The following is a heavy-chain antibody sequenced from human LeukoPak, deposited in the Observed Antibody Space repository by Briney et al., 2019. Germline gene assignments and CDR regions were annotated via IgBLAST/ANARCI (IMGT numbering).Heavy chain of an antibody. D-gene: IGHD3-22*01. V-gene: IGHV3-21*01. CDR3: AGETTYYYDSSGYLLK. CDR2: ISSSSSYI. J-gene: IGHJ4*02. Sequence: GGSLRLSCAASGFTFSSYSMNWVRQAPGKGLEWVSSISSSSSYIYYADSVKGRFTISRDNAKNSLYLQMNSLRAEDTAVYYCAGETTYYYDSSGYLLKWGRGTLVTVSS. CDR1: GFTFSSYS.